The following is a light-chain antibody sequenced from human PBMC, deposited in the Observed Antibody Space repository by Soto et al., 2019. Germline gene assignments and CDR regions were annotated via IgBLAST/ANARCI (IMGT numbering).Light chain of an antibody. J-gene: IGKJ2*01. CDR3: QQYGSSPPRYT. CDR1: QSVSSSY. Sequence: EIVLTQSPGTLSLSPGERATLSCRASQSVSSSYLAWYQQKPGQAPRLLISGASSRATGIPERFSGSGSGTDFTLTISRLEPEDFAVYYCQQYGSSPPRYTFGQGTKLEIK. CDR2: GAS. V-gene: IGKV3-20*01.